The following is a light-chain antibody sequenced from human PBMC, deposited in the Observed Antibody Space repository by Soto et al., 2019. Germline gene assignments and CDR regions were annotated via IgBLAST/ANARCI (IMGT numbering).Light chain of an antibody. V-gene: IGLV2-23*01. Sequence: QSALTQPASVSGSPGQSITISCTGTSSDVGSYNLVSWYQQHPGKAPKLIIHEDDKRPSGVSDRFSGSKSGNTASLTISGLQAEDEADYYCCSYAGTFAPYVFGTGTKVTVL. CDR3: CSYAGTFAPYV. J-gene: IGLJ1*01. CDR2: EDD. CDR1: SSDVGSYNL.